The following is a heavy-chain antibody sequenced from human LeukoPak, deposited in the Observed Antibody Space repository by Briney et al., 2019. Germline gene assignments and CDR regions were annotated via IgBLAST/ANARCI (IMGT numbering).Heavy chain of an antibody. J-gene: IGHJ2*01. D-gene: IGHD3-3*01. CDR2: ISGSGGST. Sequence: GGSLRLSCAASGFTFSSYAMSWVRQAPGKGLEWVSAISGSGGSTYYAYSVKGRFTIARDNSKNTLYLQMNSLRAEDTAVYYCAKEAVGKVFWSGSTSYWYFDLWGRGTLVTVSS. V-gene: IGHV3-23*01. CDR1: GFTFSSYA. CDR3: AKEAVGKVFWSGSTSYWYFDL.